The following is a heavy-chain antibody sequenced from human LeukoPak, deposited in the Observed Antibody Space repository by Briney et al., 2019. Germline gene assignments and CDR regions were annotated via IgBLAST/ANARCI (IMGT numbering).Heavy chain of an antibody. Sequence: SETLSLTCAVYGGSFSGYYWSWIRQPPGKGLEWLGEINHSGSTNYNPSLKSRVTISVDTSKNQFSLKLSSVTAADTAVYYCASRYPDIAAAGTRYFQHWGQGTLVTVSS. CDR2: INHSGST. CDR3: ASRYPDIAAAGTRYFQH. V-gene: IGHV4-34*01. J-gene: IGHJ1*01. CDR1: GGSFSGYY. D-gene: IGHD6-13*01.